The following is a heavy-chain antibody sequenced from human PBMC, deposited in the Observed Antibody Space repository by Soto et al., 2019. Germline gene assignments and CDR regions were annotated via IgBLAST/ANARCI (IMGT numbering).Heavy chain of an antibody. CDR2: ISAYNGNT. D-gene: IGHD3-3*01. CDR1: GYTFTSYG. Sequence: ASVKVSCKASGYTFTSYGISWVRQAPGQGLEWMGWISAYNGNTNYAQKLQGRVTMTTDTSTSTAYMELRSLRSDDTAVYYCARVPGDYDFWSGYYPWFDPWGQGTLVTVSS. V-gene: IGHV1-18*04. CDR3: ARVPGDYDFWSGYYPWFDP. J-gene: IGHJ5*02.